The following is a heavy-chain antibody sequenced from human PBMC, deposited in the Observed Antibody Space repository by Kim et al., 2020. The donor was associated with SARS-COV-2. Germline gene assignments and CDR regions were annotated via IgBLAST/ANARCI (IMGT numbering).Heavy chain of an antibody. CDR2: IYYSGST. Sequence: SETLSLTCTVSGGSISSGDYYWSWIRQPPGKGLEWIGYIYYSGSTYYNPSLKSRVTISVDTSKNQFSLKLSSVTAADTAVYYCARSPTPKGRYYDSSGYQGAEYFQHWGQGTLVTVSS. CDR1: GGSISSGDYY. J-gene: IGHJ1*01. D-gene: IGHD3-22*01. CDR3: ARSPTPKGRYYDSSGYQGAEYFQH. V-gene: IGHV4-30-4*01.